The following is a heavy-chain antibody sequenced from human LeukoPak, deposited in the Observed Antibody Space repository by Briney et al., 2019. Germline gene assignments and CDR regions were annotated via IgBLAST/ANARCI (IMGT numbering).Heavy chain of an antibody. V-gene: IGHV1-2*02. Sequence: ASLKVSCKASGYTFTGQYLYWARQTPGQGLEWMGWINPKTGDTDSAQNFQGRVTMTRDTSITTVYMELSSLTSDDTAVYYCARGYYGMDFWGQGTTVTVSS. CDR1: GYTFTGQY. CDR3: ARGYYGMDF. CDR2: INPKTGDT. J-gene: IGHJ6*02.